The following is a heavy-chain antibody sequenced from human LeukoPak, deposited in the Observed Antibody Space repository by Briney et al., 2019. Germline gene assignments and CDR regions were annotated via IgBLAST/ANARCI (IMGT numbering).Heavy chain of an antibody. D-gene: IGHD3-22*01. CDR1: GYTFTSYY. Sequence: ASVKVSCKASGYTFTSYYMHWVRQAPGQGLEWMGIVNPSGGSTSYAQKFQGRVTMTRDTSTSTVCMELSSLRSEDTAVYYCARDPEGGSYYDSSGYFPAFDYWGQGTLVTVSS. CDR2: VNPSGGST. V-gene: IGHV1-46*01. CDR3: ARDPEGGSYYDSSGYFPAFDY. J-gene: IGHJ4*02.